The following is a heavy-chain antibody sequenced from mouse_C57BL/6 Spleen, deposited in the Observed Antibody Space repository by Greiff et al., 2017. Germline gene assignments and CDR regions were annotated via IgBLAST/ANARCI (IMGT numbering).Heavy chain of an antibody. J-gene: IGHJ4*01. D-gene: IGHD2-1*01. CDR1: GYTFTSYW. Sequence: QVQLQQPGAELVKPGASVKMSCKASGYTFTSYWITWVKQRPGQGLEWIGDIYPGSGSTNYNEKFKSKATLTVDTSSSTAYMQLSSLTSEDSAVYYCARINGNYEGGAMDYWGQGTSVTVSS. CDR3: ARINGNYEGGAMDY. CDR2: IYPGSGST. V-gene: IGHV1-55*01.